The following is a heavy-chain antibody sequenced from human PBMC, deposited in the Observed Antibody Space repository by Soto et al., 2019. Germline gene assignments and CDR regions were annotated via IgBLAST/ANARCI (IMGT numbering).Heavy chain of an antibody. CDR2: IIPMCGTA. V-gene: IGHV1-69*12. D-gene: IGHD3-10*01. CDR3: ATMKGGSQYYYSGMDV. Sequence: QVQLVQSGAEVKKPGSSVKVSCKASGGTFSSYAISWVRQAPGQGLEWMGGIIPMCGTADYAQKFQVRVTITADESTSTAYMELSSLRSDDTAVYYCATMKGGSQYYYSGMDVWGQGTTVTVSS. CDR1: GGTFSSYA. J-gene: IGHJ6*02.